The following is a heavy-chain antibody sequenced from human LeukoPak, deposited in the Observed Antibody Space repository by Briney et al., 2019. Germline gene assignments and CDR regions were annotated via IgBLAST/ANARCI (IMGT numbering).Heavy chain of an antibody. V-gene: IGHV1-69*13. CDR1: GGTFSSYA. CDR2: IIPIFGTA. Sequence: ASVKVSCKASGGTFSSYAISWVRQAPGQGLEWMGGIIPIFGTANYAQKFQGRVTITADESTSTAYMELSSLRSEDTAVYYCARGGSIFGVVISAPYYYYMDVWGKGTTVTVSS. D-gene: IGHD3-3*01. J-gene: IGHJ6*03. CDR3: ARGGSIFGVVISAPYYYYMDV.